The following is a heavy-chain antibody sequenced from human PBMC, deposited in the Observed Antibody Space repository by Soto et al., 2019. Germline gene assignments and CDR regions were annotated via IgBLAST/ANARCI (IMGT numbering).Heavy chain of an antibody. Sequence: GGSLRLSCAASGFTFSNAWMNWVRQAPGKGLEWVGRIKSKTDGGTTDYAAPVKGRFTISRDDSKNTLYLQMNSLKTEDTAVYYCTTANCSGGSCDSSDYYYGMAVWGQGTTVTVSS. CDR2: IKSKTDGGTT. V-gene: IGHV3-15*07. D-gene: IGHD2-15*01. CDR1: GFTFSNAW. CDR3: TTANCSGGSCDSSDYYYGMAV. J-gene: IGHJ6*02.